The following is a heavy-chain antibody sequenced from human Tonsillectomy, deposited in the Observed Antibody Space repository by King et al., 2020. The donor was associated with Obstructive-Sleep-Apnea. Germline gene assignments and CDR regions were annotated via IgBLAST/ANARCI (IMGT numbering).Heavy chain of an antibody. J-gene: IGHJ4*02. V-gene: IGHV4-39*07. CDR1: GGSISSSSYY. CDR2: TYYSGST. CDR3: ARGTLSIAVGNKFDS. D-gene: IGHD6-19*01. Sequence: QLQESGPGLVKPSETLSLTCTVSGGSISSSSYYWGWIRQPPGKGLEWIGSTYYSGSTYYHPSLKSRVTISVDTSKNQFSLKVTSVTAADTAVYYCARGTLSIAVGNKFDSWGQGTLVTVSS.